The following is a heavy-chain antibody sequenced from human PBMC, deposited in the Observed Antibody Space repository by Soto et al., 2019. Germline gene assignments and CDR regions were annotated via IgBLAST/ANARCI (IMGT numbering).Heavy chain of an antibody. CDR1: GFTINHYR. J-gene: IGHJ4*02. D-gene: IGHD1-7*01. Sequence: RLSCAASGFTINHYRMRWVRHAPGKGLEWVAVIWYDGSNKYYADSVKGRFTISRDNSKNTLYLQMNSLRAEYTAVYYCARDLITATPFGFDYWGQGTLVTGSS. CDR3: ARDLITATPFGFDY. V-gene: IGHV3-33*08. CDR2: IWYDGSNK.